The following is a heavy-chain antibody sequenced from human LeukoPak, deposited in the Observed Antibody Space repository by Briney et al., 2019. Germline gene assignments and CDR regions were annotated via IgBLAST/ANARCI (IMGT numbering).Heavy chain of an antibody. CDR1: GFTFSSYE. Sequence: GGSLRLSCAASGFTFSSYEMNWVRQAPGKGLEWVSYISSSGSTIYYADSVKGRFTISRDNAKNSLYLQMNSLRAEDTAVYYCARGDSGSYYFDYWGQGALVTVSS. J-gene: IGHJ4*02. CDR2: ISSSGSTI. V-gene: IGHV3-48*03. CDR3: ARGDSGSYYFDY. D-gene: IGHD1-26*01.